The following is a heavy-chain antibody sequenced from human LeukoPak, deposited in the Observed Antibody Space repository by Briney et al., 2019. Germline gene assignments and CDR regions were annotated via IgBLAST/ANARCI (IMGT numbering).Heavy chain of an antibody. CDR3: ARGYCGGDCYSPWFDP. CDR2: IYYSGST. J-gene: IGHJ5*02. CDR1: GGSISSSSYY. V-gene: IGHV4-39*07. Sequence: SETLSLTCTVSGGSISSSSYYWGCIRQPPGKGLEWIGSIYYSGSTYYNPSLKSRVTISVDTSKNQFSLKLSSVTAADTAVYYCARGYCGGDCYSPWFDPWGQGTLVTVSS. D-gene: IGHD2-21*02.